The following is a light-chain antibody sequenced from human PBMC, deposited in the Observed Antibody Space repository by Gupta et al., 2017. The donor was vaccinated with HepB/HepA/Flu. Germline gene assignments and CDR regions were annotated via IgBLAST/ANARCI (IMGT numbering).Light chain of an antibody. CDR3: CSYAGTYTYVV. CDR1: SSDVGSYNF. V-gene: IGLV2-11*01. Sequence: SALTQPRSVSGSPGQSVTTPCTGTSSDVGSYNFVSWYQQHPGKAPKLMIYDVRKRPSGVPDRFSASKSGNTASLTISGLQAEDEADYYCCSYAGTYTYVVLGGGTKLTVL. J-gene: IGLJ2*01. CDR2: DVR.